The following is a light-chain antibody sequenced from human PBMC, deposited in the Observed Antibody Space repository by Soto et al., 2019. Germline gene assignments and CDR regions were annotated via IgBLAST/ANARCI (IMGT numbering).Light chain of an antibody. CDR2: DAY. Sequence: DIHMTHPPSTLPTSVGDRVTITYRASQTISTWLAWHQQKAGEANVLMIYDAYCLERGVPSRFSGSGSGTEFSLTISNLQPDDFTSYCRHQDSILCTFGRGTKVDIK. J-gene: IGKJ1*01. CDR1: QTISTW. CDR3: HQDSILCT. V-gene: IGKV1-5*01.